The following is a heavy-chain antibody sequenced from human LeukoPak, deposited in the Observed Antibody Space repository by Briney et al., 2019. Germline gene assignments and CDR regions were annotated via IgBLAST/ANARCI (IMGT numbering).Heavy chain of an antibody. J-gene: IGHJ5*02. D-gene: IGHD3-3*01. CDR1: GYTFTGYY. Sequence: GASVKVSCKASGYTFTGYYMHWVRQAPGQGLEWMGLMNPNSGNTGYAQKFQGRVTMTRNTSISTAYMELSSLRSEDTAVYYCARGARYDFWRDNWFDPWGQGTLVTVSS. CDR3: ARGARYDFWRDNWFDP. V-gene: IGHV1-8*02. CDR2: MNPNSGNT.